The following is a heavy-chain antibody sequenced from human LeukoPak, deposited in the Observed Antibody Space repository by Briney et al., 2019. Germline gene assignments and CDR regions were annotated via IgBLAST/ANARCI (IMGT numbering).Heavy chain of an antibody. V-gene: IGHV1-46*01. CDR2: IIPSGGDT. J-gene: IGHJ6*02. CDR3: ASVTTPNVYYGMDV. Sequence: GASVKVSCKASGYTFTSYYIHWVRQAPGQGLEWMGRIIPSGGDTTYAQKFQGRVTMTRDTSTSTVYLELSSLRSGDTAVYYCASVTTPNVYYGMDVWGQGTTVTVSS. CDR1: GYTFTSYY. D-gene: IGHD4-17*01.